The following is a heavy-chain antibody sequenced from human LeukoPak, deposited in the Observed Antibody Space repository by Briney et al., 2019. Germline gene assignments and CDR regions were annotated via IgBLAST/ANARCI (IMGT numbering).Heavy chain of an antibody. CDR1: GYTFTSNG. J-gene: IGHJ6*03. CDR3: ARGALAQPFYYYMDV. D-gene: IGHD3-3*02. Sequence: ASVKVSCKASGYTFTSNGITWVRQAPGQGLEWMGWISGYNGNTNYAQKLQGRVTMTTDRSTSTAYMELRSLTSDDTAVYYCARGALAQPFYYYMDVWGEGTTVTVSS. V-gene: IGHV1-18*01. CDR2: ISGYNGNT.